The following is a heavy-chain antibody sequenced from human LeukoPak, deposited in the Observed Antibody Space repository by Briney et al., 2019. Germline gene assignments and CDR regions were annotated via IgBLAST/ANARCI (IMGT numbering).Heavy chain of an antibody. CDR2: ISSSSSTI. Sequence: GGSLRLSCAASGFTFSSYSMNWVRQAPGKGLEWVSYISSSSSTIYYADSVKGRFTISRDNAKNSLYLQMNSLRAEDTAVYYCAREFRDFWSGYYYDYWGQGTLVTVS. CDR1: GFTFSSYS. V-gene: IGHV3-48*01. D-gene: IGHD3-3*01. J-gene: IGHJ4*02. CDR3: AREFRDFWSGYYYDY.